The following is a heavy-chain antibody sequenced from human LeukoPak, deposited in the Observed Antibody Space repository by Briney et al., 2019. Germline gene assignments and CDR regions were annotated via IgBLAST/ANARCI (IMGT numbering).Heavy chain of an antibody. J-gene: IGHJ4*02. Sequence: ASVKVSCKASGYSFTRYGISWVRQAPGQGLEWMGWISAYNGNTNYTQKFQGRVTMTTDTSTSTAYMELRSLRSDDTAMYYCAKSPTPGYYDSSGDRLYYFDDWGQGTLVTVSS. CDR1: GYSFTRYG. D-gene: IGHD3-22*01. CDR2: ISAYNGNT. CDR3: AKSPTPGYYDSSGDRLYYFDD. V-gene: IGHV1-18*01.